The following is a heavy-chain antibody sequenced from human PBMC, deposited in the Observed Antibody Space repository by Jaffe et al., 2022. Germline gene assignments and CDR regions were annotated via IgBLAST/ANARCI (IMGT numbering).Heavy chain of an antibody. Sequence: QLQLQESGPGLVKPSETLSLTCTVSGGSISSSSYYWGWIRQPPGKGLEWIGSIYYSGSTYYNPSLKSRVTISVDTSKNQFSLKLSSVTAADTAVYYCARYFYDFWSGPSVGPDPWGQGTLVTVSS. D-gene: IGHD3-3*01. CDR3: ARYFYDFWSGPSVGPDP. J-gene: IGHJ5*02. CDR1: GGSISSSSYY. CDR2: IYYSGST. V-gene: IGHV4-39*01.